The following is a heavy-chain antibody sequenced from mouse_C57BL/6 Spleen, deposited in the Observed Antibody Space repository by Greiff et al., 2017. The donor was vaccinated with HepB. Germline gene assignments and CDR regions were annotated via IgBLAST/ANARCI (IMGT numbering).Heavy chain of an antibody. J-gene: IGHJ4*01. V-gene: IGHV1-80*01. CDR2: IYPGDGDT. CDR1: GYAFSSYW. CDR3: ARPGYYGSSFYAMDY. Sequence: QVQLKESGAELVKPGASVKISCKASGYAFSSYWMNWVKQRPGKGLEWIGQIYPGDGDTNYNGKFKGKATLTADKSSSTAYMQLSSLTSEDSAVYFCARPGYYGSSFYAMDYWGQGTSVTVSS. D-gene: IGHD1-1*01.